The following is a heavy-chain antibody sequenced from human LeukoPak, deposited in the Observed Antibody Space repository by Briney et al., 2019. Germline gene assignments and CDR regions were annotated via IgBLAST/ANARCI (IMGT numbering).Heavy chain of an antibody. Sequence: PSETLSLTCAVSGGSISSCGYSWSWIRQPPGKGLEWIGYIYHSGSTYYNPSLKSRVTISVDRSKNQFSLKLSSVTAADTAVYYCARSVANYGMDVWGQGTTVTVSS. V-gene: IGHV4-30-2*01. CDR3: ARSVANYGMDV. D-gene: IGHD6-19*01. J-gene: IGHJ6*02. CDR1: GGSISSCGYS. CDR2: IYHSGST.